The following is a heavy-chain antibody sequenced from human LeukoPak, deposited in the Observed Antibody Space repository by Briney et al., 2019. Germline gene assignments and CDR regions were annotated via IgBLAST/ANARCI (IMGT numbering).Heavy chain of an antibody. Sequence: PGGSLRLSCAASGFTFSSYEMNWVRQAPGKGLEWVSYISSSGNTTYYADSVKGRFTIFRDNAKNSLYLQMNSLRAEDTAVYYCARDAQDGMDVWGQGTTVTVSS. J-gene: IGHJ6*02. V-gene: IGHV3-48*03. CDR2: ISSSGNTT. CDR3: ARDAQDGMDV. CDR1: GFTFSSYE.